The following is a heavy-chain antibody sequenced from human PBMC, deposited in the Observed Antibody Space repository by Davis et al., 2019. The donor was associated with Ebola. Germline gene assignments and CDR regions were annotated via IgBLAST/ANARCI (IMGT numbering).Heavy chain of an antibody. CDR3: ARDSSDGDYVDY. CDR1: GFTVSSNY. Sequence: GESLKISCAASGFTVSSNYMSWVRQVPGKGLEWVSVIYSGGSTYYADSVKGRFTISRDNSKNTLYLQMNSLRAEDTAVYYCARDSSDGDYVDYWGQGTLVTVSS. D-gene: IGHD4-17*01. CDR2: IYSGGST. J-gene: IGHJ4*02. V-gene: IGHV3-66*02.